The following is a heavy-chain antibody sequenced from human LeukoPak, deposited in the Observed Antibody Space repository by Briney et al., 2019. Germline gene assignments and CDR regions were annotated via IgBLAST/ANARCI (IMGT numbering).Heavy chain of an antibody. V-gene: IGHV3-33*01. CDR1: GLTFRNYG. CDR2: IYYDGSEK. Sequence: GGSLRLSCAVSGLTFRNYGMHWVRQAPGKGLEWVAIIYYDGSEKYYVDSVKGRFTISRDNSKNTLYLQMNSLRAEDTALYYCAREVGTPQAFDIWGQGTMVTVSS. J-gene: IGHJ3*02. CDR3: AREVGTPQAFDI. D-gene: IGHD1-26*01.